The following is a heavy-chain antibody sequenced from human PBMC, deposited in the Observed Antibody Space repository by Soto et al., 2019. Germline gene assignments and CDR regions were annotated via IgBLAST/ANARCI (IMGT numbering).Heavy chain of an antibody. CDR1: CVRRKSEY. CDR2: IYYSGST. V-gene: IGHV4-39*01. Sequence: CVRRKSEYRGWRRQTTKKRLEWIGSIYYSGSTYYNPSLKSRVTISVDTSKNQFSLKLSSVTAADTALNYCARLIYCYDSSGYYLWFDPWGQGTLVTVSS. CDR3: ARLIYCYDSSGYYLWFDP. J-gene: IGHJ5*02. D-gene: IGHD3-22*01.